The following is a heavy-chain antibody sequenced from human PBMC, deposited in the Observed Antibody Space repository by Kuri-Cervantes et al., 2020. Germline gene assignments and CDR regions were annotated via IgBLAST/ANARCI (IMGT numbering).Heavy chain of an antibody. J-gene: IGHJ4*02. CDR1: GFTFSNAW. Sequence: GESLKISCTASGFTFSNAWMSWVRQAPGKGLEWVGRIKSKTDGGTTDYAAPVKGRFTISRDDSKNTLYLQMNALRAEDTAVYYCAKLISSVPTHYWGQGTLVTVSS. V-gene: IGHV3-15*01. CDR2: IKSKTDGGTT. CDR3: AKLISSVPTHY. D-gene: IGHD2/OR15-2a*01.